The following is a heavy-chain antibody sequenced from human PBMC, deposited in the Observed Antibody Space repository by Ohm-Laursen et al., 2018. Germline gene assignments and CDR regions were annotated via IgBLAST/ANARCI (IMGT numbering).Heavy chain of an antibody. V-gene: IGHV4-59*01. J-gene: IGHJ4*02. CDR1: GGSISSYY. CDR3: ARDRDWNYRNYFDY. CDR2: IYYSGST. D-gene: IGHD1-7*01. Sequence: GTLSLTCTVSGGSISSYYWSWIRQPPGKGLEWIGYIYYSGSTNYNPSLKSRVTISVDTSKNQFSLKLSSVTAADTAVYYCARDRDWNYRNYFDYWGQGTLVTVSS.